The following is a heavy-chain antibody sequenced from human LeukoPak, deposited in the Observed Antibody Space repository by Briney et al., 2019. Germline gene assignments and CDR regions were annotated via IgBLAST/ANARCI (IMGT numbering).Heavy chain of an antibody. CDR1: GYTFTSYG. V-gene: IGHV1-18*01. Sequence: ASVKVSCKASGYTFTSYGISWVRRAPGQGLEWMGWISAYNGNTNYAQKLQGRVTMTTDTSTSTAYMELRSLRSDDTAVYYCARARALDYYGSGSYYSLPGYWGQGTLVTVSS. CDR2: ISAYNGNT. J-gene: IGHJ4*02. CDR3: ARARALDYYGSGSYYSLPGY. D-gene: IGHD3-10*01.